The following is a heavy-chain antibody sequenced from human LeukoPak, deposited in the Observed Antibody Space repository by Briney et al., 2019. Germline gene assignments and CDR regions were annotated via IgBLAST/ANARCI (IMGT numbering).Heavy chain of an antibody. D-gene: IGHD3-3*01. CDR3: ARDGRYDFWSGYLFDY. CDR2: INTNTGNP. J-gene: IGHJ4*02. Sequence: ASVKVSCKASGYTFTSYAMKWVRQAPGQGLEWMGWINTNTGNPTYAQGFTGRFVFSLDTSVSTAYLQISSLKAEDTAVYYCARDGRYDFWSGYLFDYWGQGTLVTVSS. CDR1: GYTFTSYA. V-gene: IGHV7-4-1*02.